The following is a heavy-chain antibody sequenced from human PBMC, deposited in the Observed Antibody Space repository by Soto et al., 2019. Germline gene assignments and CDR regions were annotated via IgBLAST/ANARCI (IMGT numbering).Heavy chain of an antibody. Sequence: QVQLQESGPGLVKPSETLSLTCTVSGGSISSYYWSWIRQPPGKGLEWIGYIYYSGSTNYNPSLNSRVTISVDTSKNQFSLQLSSVTAADTAVYYCAREGYESRNYYYYGMDVWGQGTTVTVSS. V-gene: IGHV4-59*01. CDR3: AREGYESRNYYYYGMDV. CDR2: IYYSGST. D-gene: IGHD3-22*01. J-gene: IGHJ6*02. CDR1: GGSISSYY.